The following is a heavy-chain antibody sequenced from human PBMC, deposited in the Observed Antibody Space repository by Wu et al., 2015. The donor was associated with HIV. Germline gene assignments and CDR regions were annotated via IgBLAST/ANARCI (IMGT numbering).Heavy chain of an antibody. V-gene: IGHV1-46*01. J-gene: IGHJ3*01. Sequence: QVQLVQSGGEVKKPGASVKVSCKAFGYTFINYYMHWVRQAPGQGPVWMGVIDPSGGRVSYAERFQGRVTMTRDTSTSTVSMHLTSLRSDDTAVYTCAIRIASTGNMEAFDLWGQGTMVIVSS. D-gene: IGHD2-8*02. CDR1: GYTFINYY. CDR3: AIRIASTGNMEAFDL. CDR2: IDPSGGRV.